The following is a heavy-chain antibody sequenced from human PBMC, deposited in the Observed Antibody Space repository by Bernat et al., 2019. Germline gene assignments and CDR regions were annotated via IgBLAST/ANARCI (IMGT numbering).Heavy chain of an antibody. V-gene: IGHV4-34*01. CDR1: GGSFSGYY. CDR2: INHSGST. D-gene: IGHD3-9*01. CDR3: ARAPAGVADFDWLLYDSWFDP. Sequence: QVQLQQWGAGLLKPSETLSLTCAVYGGSFSGYYWSWIRQPPGKGLEWIGEINHSGSTNYNPPLKSRVNISVDTSKNQFSLTLSSVTAADTAVYYCARAPAGVADFDWLLYDSWFDPWGQGTLVTVSS. J-gene: IGHJ5*02.